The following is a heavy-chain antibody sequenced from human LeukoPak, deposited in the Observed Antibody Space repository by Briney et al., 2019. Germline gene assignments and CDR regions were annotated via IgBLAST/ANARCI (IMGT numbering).Heavy chain of an antibody. CDR3: AKDRGRGYSYGYFDY. CDR2: IWYDGSNK. CDR1: GFTFSSYG. J-gene: IGHJ4*02. Sequence: GGALRLSCAASGFTFSSYGMHWVRQAPGKGLEWVAVIWYDGSNKYYADSVKGRFTISSDNSKNTLYLQMNSLRAEDTAVYYCAKDRGRGYSYGYFDYWGQGTLVTVSS. D-gene: IGHD5-18*01. V-gene: IGHV3-33*06.